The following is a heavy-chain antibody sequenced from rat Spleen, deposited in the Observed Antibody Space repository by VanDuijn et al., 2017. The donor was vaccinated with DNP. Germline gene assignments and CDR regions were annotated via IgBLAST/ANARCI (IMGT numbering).Heavy chain of an antibody. CDR2: IWGGGST. CDR1: GFSLTSYG. V-gene: IGHV2-16*01. D-gene: IGHD1-2*01. CDR3: ARWQLYLSYFDY. J-gene: IGHJ2*01. Sequence: QVQLKESGPGLVPPSRTLSLTCTVSGFSLTSYGVRWVRQPPGKGLEWIAAIWGGGSTDYNSALKTRPRISRDTSKSQVLLKMNSLQTEDTAMYFCARWQLYLSYFDYWGQGVMVTVSS.